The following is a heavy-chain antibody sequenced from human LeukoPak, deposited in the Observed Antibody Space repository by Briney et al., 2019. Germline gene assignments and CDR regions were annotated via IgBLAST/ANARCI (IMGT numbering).Heavy chain of an antibody. CDR2: IYSGGST. D-gene: IGHD1-26*01. V-gene: IGHV3-66*01. CDR1: GFTVSSNY. CDR3: ARDYHQYSGSYADY. J-gene: IGHJ4*02. Sequence: GGSLRLSCAASGFTVSSNYMSWVRQAPGKGLEWVSVIYSGGSTYYADSVKGRFTISRDNSKNTLYLQMNSLRAEDTAVYYCARDYHQYSGSYADYWGQGTLVTVSS.